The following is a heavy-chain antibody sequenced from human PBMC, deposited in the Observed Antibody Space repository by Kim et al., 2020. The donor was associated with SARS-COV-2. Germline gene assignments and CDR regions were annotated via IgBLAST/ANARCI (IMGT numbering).Heavy chain of an antibody. V-gene: IGHV4-59*13. J-gene: IGHJ4*02. D-gene: IGHD2-15*01. CDR1: GGSISSYY. CDR3: ARGDCSGGSCYFLGFDY. Sequence: SETLSLTCTVSGGSISSYYWSWIRQPPGKGLEWIGYIYYSGSTNYNPSPKSRVTISVDTSKNQFSLKLSSVTAADTAVYYCARGDCSGGSCYFLGFDYWGQGALVTLSS. CDR2: IYYSGST.